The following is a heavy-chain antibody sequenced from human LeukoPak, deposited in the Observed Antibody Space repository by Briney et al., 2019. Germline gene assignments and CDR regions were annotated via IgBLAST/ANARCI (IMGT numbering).Heavy chain of an antibody. CDR1: GDSVSSNSAA. J-gene: IGHJ4*02. D-gene: IGHD3-22*01. Sequence: SQTLSLTCAISGDSVSSNSAAWNWIRQSPSRGLEWLGRTYYRSKWYNDYAVSVKSRITINPDTSKNQFSLKLSSVTAADTAVYYCARHGRYDSSGYRDYWGQGTLVTVSS. V-gene: IGHV6-1*01. CDR2: TYYRSKWYN. CDR3: ARHGRYDSSGYRDY.